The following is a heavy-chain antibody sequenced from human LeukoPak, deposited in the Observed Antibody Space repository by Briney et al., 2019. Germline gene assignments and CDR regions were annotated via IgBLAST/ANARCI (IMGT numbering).Heavy chain of an antibody. V-gene: IGHV3-30*12. CDR3: ARDLHLAGMDA. Sequence: GRSLRLSCAAFGFTFTRYGLHWDPQAPGKGLEGVTIVFSDGTNTDYTDSVKGRFTITRDNSKNTVYVEMNSLRAENTAVYYCARDLHLAGMDAWGKGTTVTVSS. CDR1: GFTFTRYG. CDR2: VFSDGTNT. J-gene: IGHJ6*04.